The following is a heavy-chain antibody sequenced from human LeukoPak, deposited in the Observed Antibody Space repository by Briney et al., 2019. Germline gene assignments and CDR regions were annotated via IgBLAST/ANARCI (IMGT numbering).Heavy chain of an antibody. CDR2: IIPILGIA. CDR3: ARFNYGGNSGYYYGMDV. J-gene: IGHJ6*02. CDR1: GGTFSSYA. Sequence: AASVKVSCKASGGTFSSYAISWVRQAPGQGLEWMGRIIPILGIANYAQKFQGRVTITADKSTSTAYMELSSLRSEDTAVYYRARFNYGGNSGYYYGMDVWGQGTTVTVSS. V-gene: IGHV1-69*04. D-gene: IGHD4-17*01.